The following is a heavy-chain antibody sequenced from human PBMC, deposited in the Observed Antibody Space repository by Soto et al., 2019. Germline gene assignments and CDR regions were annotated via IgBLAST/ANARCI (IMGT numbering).Heavy chain of an antibody. D-gene: IGHD1-26*01. V-gene: IGHV3-23*01. CDR3: AQYHRAEHLGES. CDR1: GFTFGSRH. CDR2: ISNDGDYT. J-gene: IGHJ4*02. Sequence: AGGSLRLSCADSGFTFGSRHMAWVRQAPGKGLEWVSAISNDGDYTFYIDSVRGRFTISRDNSNNILHLQMNALRADDTAMYYCAQYHRAEHLGESWGQGTLVTVSS.